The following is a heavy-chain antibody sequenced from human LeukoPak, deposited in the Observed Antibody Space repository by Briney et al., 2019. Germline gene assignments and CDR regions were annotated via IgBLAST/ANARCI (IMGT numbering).Heavy chain of an antibody. J-gene: IGHJ4*02. CDR2: IHSDGTT. D-gene: IGHD1-26*01. CDR1: GYTVSLNY. V-gene: IGHV3-53*01. Sequence: GGSLRLSCAASGYTVSLNYMNWVRQAPAKGLEWVSIIHSDGTTYYADSVKGRFTISRDNSKNMLHLQMNSLRAEDTTVYYCARCPWGADSPFDDWGRGTLVTVSS. CDR3: ARCPWGADSPFDD.